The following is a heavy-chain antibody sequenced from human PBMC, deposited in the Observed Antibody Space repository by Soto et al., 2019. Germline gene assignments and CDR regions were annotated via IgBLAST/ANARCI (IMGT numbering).Heavy chain of an antibody. Sequence: GASVKVSCKASGGTFSSYAISWVLQAPGQGLEWMGGIIPIFGTANYAQKFQGRVTITADESTSTAYMELSSLRSEDTAVYYCAREHRIYDILTGSINWFDPWGQGTLVTVSS. V-gene: IGHV1-69*13. CDR3: AREHRIYDILTGSINWFDP. D-gene: IGHD3-9*01. J-gene: IGHJ5*02. CDR2: IIPIFGTA. CDR1: GGTFSSYA.